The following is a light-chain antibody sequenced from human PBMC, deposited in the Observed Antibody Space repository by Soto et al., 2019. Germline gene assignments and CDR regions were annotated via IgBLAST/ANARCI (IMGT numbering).Light chain of an antibody. V-gene: IGKV3-20*01. J-gene: IGKJ2*01. CDR1: QSVSSSY. CDR3: QQYGSSSGLI. Sequence: EFVLTQSPGTLSLSPGERGTLSCRASQSVSSSYLAWYQQKPGQAARLLIYGASSRATGIPDRFSGSGSGTDFTLTISRLEPEDFAVYYCQQYGSSSGLIFGQGTKLEIK. CDR2: GAS.